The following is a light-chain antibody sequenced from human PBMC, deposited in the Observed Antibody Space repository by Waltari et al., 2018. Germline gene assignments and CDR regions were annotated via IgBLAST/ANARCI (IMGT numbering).Light chain of an antibody. V-gene: IGLV2-14*03. CDR3: SSYTSSSTWV. Sequence: QSALTQPASVSGSPGQSITIPCTGTSSDVGGYNYVSWYQQHPGKAPKLMIYDVSNRPSGVSNRYSGSKSGNTASLTISGVQAEDEADYYCSSYTSSSTWVFGGGTKLTVL. CDR1: SSDVGGYNY. CDR2: DVS. J-gene: IGLJ3*02.